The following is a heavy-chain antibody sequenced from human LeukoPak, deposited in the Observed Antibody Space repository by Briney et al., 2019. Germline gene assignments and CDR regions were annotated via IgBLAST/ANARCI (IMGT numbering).Heavy chain of an antibody. D-gene: IGHD2-15*01. CDR3: AADIVVVAAAPYLDY. Sequence: GGSLRLSCAASGFTFNSYAMSWVRQAAGKGLEWVSAISGSGGSTYYADSVKGRFTIFRDNSKNTLYLQMNSLRAEDTAVYYCAADIVVVAAAPYLDYWGQGTLVTVSS. CDR2: ISGSGGST. V-gene: IGHV3-23*01. CDR1: GFTFNSYA. J-gene: IGHJ4*02.